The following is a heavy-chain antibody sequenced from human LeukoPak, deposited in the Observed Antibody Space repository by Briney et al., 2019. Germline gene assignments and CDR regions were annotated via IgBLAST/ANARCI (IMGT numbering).Heavy chain of an antibody. CDR1: GFTFDDYA. V-gene: IGHV3-23*01. CDR3: AKDGVYSGSYGGNYFDY. D-gene: IGHD1-26*01. CDR2: ISWNSGST. J-gene: IGHJ4*02. Sequence: GGSLRLSCAASGFTFDDYAMHWVRQAPGKGLEWVSGISWNSGSTYYADSVKGRFTISRDNSKNTLYLQMNSLRAEDTAVYYCAKDGVYSGSYGGNYFDYWGQGTLVTVSS.